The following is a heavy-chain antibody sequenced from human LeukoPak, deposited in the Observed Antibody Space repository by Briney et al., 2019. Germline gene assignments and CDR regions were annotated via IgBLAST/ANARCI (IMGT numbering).Heavy chain of an antibody. D-gene: IGHD6-19*01. CDR1: GFTFSSYG. V-gene: IGHV3-30*02. Sequence: PGGSLRLSCAASGFTFSSYGMHWVRQAPGKGPEWVAFIRYDGSNKYYADSVKGRFTISRDNSKNTLYLQMNSLRAEDTAVYYCAKDEASRIAVAGFFDYWGQGTLVTVSS. J-gene: IGHJ4*02. CDR3: AKDEASRIAVAGFFDY. CDR2: IRYDGSNK.